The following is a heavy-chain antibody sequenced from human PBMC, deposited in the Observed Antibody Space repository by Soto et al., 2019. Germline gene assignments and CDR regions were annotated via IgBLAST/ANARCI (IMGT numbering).Heavy chain of an antibody. V-gene: IGHV4-30-4*01. CDR2: IYYGGTT. J-gene: IGHJ4*02. CDR3: ARDLRGYGNFDY. CDR1: SGSISSDDSY. D-gene: IGHD5-12*01. Sequence: SETLSLTCTVSSGSISSDDSYWSWIRQPPGKGLEWIGYIYYGGTTYYNPSLKGRATISVDTSKNQFSLKLSSVTVADTAVYYCARDLRGYGNFDYWGQRTLVTVS.